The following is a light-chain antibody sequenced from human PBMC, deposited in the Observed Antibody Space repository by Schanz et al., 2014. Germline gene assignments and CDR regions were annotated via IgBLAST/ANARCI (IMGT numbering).Light chain of an antibody. CDR2: EVT. Sequence: QSALTQPPSASGSPGQSVTISCTGTSSDVGGYNFVSWYQQHPGKAPKLMIYEVTKRPSGVPDRFSGSKSGNTASLTVSGLQAEDEAYYYCSSYGGSSFVVFGGGTKLTVL. CDR1: SSDVGGYNF. CDR3: SSYGGSSFVV. V-gene: IGLV2-8*01. J-gene: IGLJ2*01.